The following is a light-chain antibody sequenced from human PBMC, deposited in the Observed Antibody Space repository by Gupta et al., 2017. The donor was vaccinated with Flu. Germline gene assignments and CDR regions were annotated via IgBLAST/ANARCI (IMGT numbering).Light chain of an antibody. V-gene: IGKV4-1*01. CDR2: CAS. Sequence: DIVMTQSPDSLAVSLGERATINCKSSQSILYSSNNRNYLAWYQQKPGQPPKLLIYCASTRESGVPDRFSGSGSGTDFTLTISSLQAEDVAVYYCQQYYGGPRTFGQGTKVEVK. J-gene: IGKJ1*01. CDR1: QSILYSSNNRNY. CDR3: QQYYGGPRT.